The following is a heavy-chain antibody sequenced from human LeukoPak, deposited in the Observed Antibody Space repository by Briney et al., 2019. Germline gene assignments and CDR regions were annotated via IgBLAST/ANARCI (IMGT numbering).Heavy chain of an antibody. Sequence: SVKVSCKASGGTFSSYAISWVRQAPGQGLEWMGRIIPILGIANYAQKFQGRVTITADRSTSTAYMELSSLRSEDTAVYYCARGTSGSYFSYGMDVWGQGTTVTVSS. CDR3: ARGTSGSYFSYGMDV. D-gene: IGHD3-10*01. J-gene: IGHJ6*02. V-gene: IGHV1-69*04. CDR2: IIPILGIA. CDR1: GGTFSSYA.